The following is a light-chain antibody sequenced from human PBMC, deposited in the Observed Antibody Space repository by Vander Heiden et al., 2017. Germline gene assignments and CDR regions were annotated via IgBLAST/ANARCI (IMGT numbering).Light chain of an antibody. CDR2: EVT. CDR1: SSDVGGWND. Sequence: QSALTPPPSASGSPGPSVTISCTGTSSDVGGWNDVSWYQQHPGKAPKLMIYEVTKRPSGVPDRFSGSKSGNTASLTVSGLQAEDEADYYCSSYAGSNNYVFGTGTKVTVL. CDR3: SSYAGSNNYV. V-gene: IGLV2-8*01. J-gene: IGLJ1*01.